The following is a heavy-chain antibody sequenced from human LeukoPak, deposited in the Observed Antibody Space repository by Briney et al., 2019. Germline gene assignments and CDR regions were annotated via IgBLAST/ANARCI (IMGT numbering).Heavy chain of an antibody. Sequence: GGSLRLSCAASGFTFSDHYIDWVRQASGKGLEWVGRIRSKANSYATAYAASVKGRFTISRDDSKNTAYLQMNSLKTEDTAVYYCTRDSSHPGDYWGQGTLVTASS. CDR1: GFTFSDHY. CDR3: TRDSSHPGDY. D-gene: IGHD6-19*01. CDR2: IRSKANSYAT. V-gene: IGHV3-73*01. J-gene: IGHJ4*02.